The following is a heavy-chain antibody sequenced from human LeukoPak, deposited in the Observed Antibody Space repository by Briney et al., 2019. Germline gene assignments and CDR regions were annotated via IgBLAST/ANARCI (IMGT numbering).Heavy chain of an antibody. J-gene: IGHJ4*02. CDR2: FYTSEII. CDR1: GGSISSGSYY. CDR3: ARENPIGTYYSTFFDF. Sequence: SETLSLTCTVSGGSISSGSYYWSWIRQPAGKGLEWIGRFYTSEIIHYNPSLKSRVSISDDSSKNQFSLHLTSVTAADTAVYYCARENPIGTYYSTFFDFWGQGILVTVSS. V-gene: IGHV4-61*02. D-gene: IGHD1-26*01.